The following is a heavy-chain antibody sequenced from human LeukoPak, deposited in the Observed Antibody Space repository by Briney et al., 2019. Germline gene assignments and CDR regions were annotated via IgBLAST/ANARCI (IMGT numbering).Heavy chain of an antibody. Sequence: GGSLRLSCAASGFTFSSYDMHWVRQATGKGLEWVSAIGTAGDTYYPGSVKGRFTISRENAKNSLYLQMNSLRAGDTAVYYCAKDQAIFGVVITEFDYWGQGTLVTVSP. D-gene: IGHD3-3*01. CDR2: IGTAGDT. CDR3: AKDQAIFGVVITEFDY. J-gene: IGHJ4*02. V-gene: IGHV3-13*01. CDR1: GFTFSSYD.